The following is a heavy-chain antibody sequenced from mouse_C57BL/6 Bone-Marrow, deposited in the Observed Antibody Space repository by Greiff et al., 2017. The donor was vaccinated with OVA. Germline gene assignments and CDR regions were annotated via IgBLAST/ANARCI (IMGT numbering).Heavy chain of an antibody. CDR1: GFTFSDYG. Sequence: EVQLVESGGGLVQPGGSLKLSCAASGFTFSDYGMAWVRQAPRKGPEWVAFISNLAYSIYYADTVTGRFTISRENAKNTLYLGMSSLRSEDTAMYYCANLIATVEEGYWGQGTTLSVSS. CDR2: ISNLAYSI. J-gene: IGHJ2*01. V-gene: IGHV5-15*01. D-gene: IGHD1-1*01. CDR3: ANLIATVEEGY.